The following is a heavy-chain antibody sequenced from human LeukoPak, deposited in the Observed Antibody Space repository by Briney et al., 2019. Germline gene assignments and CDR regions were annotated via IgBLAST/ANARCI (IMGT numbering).Heavy chain of an antibody. Sequence: ASVKVSCKVSGYTLTELSMHWVRQAPGQGLEWMGWINPNSGGTNYAQKFQGRVTMTRDTSISTAYMELSRLRSDDTAVYYCARDDRDISFDYWGQGTLVTVSS. CDR2: INPNSGGT. CDR1: GYTLTELS. J-gene: IGHJ4*02. CDR3: ARDDRDISFDY. V-gene: IGHV1-2*02. D-gene: IGHD2-15*01.